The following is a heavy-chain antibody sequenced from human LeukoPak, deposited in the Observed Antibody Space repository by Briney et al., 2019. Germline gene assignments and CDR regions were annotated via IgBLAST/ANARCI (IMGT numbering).Heavy chain of an antibody. CDR2: INHSGST. CDR1: GGSFGGYY. CDR3: ARRGGYSGYDYKLRGAFDI. Sequence: SETLSLTCAVYGGSFGGYYWSWIRQPPGRGLEWIGEINHSGSTNYNPSLKSRVTISVDTSKNQFSLKLSSVTAADTAVYYCARRGGYSGYDYKLRGAFDIWGQGTMVTVSS. V-gene: IGHV4-34*01. J-gene: IGHJ3*02. D-gene: IGHD5-12*01.